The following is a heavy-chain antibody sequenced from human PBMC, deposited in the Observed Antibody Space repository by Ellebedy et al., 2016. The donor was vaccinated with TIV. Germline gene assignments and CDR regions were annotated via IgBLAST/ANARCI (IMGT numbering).Heavy chain of an antibody. Sequence: ASVKVSCKASGGTFSSYAISWVRQAPGQGLEWMGGIIPIFGTANYAQKFQGRVTITADESTSTAYMELSRLRSDDTAVYYCARALGGATLFDYWGQGTLVTVSS. D-gene: IGHD1-26*01. CDR1: GGTFSSYA. J-gene: IGHJ4*02. V-gene: IGHV1-69*13. CDR2: IIPIFGTA. CDR3: ARALGGATLFDY.